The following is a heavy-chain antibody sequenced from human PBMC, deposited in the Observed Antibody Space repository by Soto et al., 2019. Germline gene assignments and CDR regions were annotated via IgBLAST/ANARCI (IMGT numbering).Heavy chain of an antibody. D-gene: IGHD3-9*01. J-gene: IGHJ6*04. CDR1: GGSISSSSYY. Sequence: SETLSLTCTVSGGSISSSSYYWGWIRQPPGKGLEWIGSIYYSGSTYYNPSLKSRVTISVDTSKNQFSLKLSSVTAADTAVYYCASNYDILTGMDVWGKGITVTVSS. CDR2: IYYSGST. V-gene: IGHV4-39*01. CDR3: ASNYDILTGMDV.